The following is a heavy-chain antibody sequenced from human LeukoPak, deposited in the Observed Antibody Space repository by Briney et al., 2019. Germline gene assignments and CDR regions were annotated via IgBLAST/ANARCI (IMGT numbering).Heavy chain of an antibody. Sequence: ASVKVSCKASGYTFTSYAMNWVRQAPGQGLEWMGWINTNTGNPTYAQGFTGRFFFSLDTSVSTAYLQISSLKAEDTAVYYCARGPYYDFWSGYLNWFDPWGQGTLVTVSS. CDR2: INTNTGNP. CDR1: GYTFTSYA. V-gene: IGHV7-4-1*02. J-gene: IGHJ5*02. D-gene: IGHD3-3*01. CDR3: ARGPYYDFWSGYLNWFDP.